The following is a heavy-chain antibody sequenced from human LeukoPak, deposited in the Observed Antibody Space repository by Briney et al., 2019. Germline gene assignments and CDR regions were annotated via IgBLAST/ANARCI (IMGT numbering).Heavy chain of an antibody. CDR1: GFTFSSYP. CDR2: LSGSAATT. V-gene: IGHV3-23*01. D-gene: IGHD3-10*01. Sequence: GGPLRLSCAASGFTFSSYPMSWVRQAPGKGLEWVSALSGSAATTYYADSVKGRFTISRDNSKNTLYLQMNSLRAEDTAVYYCARRSGSGTHAFDIWGQGTMVTVSS. J-gene: IGHJ3*02. CDR3: ARRSGSGTHAFDI.